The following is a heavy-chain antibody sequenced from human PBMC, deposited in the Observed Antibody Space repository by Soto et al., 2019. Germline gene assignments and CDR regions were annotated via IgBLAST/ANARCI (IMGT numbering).Heavy chain of an antibody. V-gene: IGHV3-30-3*01. D-gene: IGHD3-22*01. CDR2: ISYDGSNK. J-gene: IGHJ4*02. Sequence: HPGGSLRLSCAASGFTFSSYAMHWVRQAPGKGLEWVAVISYDGSNKYYADSVKGRFTISRDNSKNTLYLQMNSLRAEDTAVYYCAGENTYYYDSSGYYYDLWGQGTLVTDSS. CDR1: GFTFSSYA. CDR3: AGENTYYYDSSGYYYDL.